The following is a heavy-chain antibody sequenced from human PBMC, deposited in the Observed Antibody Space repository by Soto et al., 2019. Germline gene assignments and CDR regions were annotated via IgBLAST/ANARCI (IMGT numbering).Heavy chain of an antibody. CDR2: ISSIGST. D-gene: IGHD6-19*01. CDR3: ARHRRDYSSGWGYLDY. Sequence: PSETLSLTCTVSGGSISSGGYYWSWIRQFPGKGLEWIGYISSIGSTYYNPSLGSRLSMSVDTSKDQFSLKLTSVTAADTAVYYCARHRRDYSSGWGYLDYWGQGTLVTVSS. J-gene: IGHJ4*02. V-gene: IGHV4-31*03. CDR1: GGSISSGGYY.